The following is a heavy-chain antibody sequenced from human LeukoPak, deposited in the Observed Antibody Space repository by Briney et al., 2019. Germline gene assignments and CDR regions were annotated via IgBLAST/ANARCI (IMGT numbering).Heavy chain of an antibody. CDR2: ISWNSGSI. Sequence: PGRSLRLSCAASGFTFADYAMHWVRQAPGKGLEWDSGISWNSGSIGYADSVTGRFTISRDNAKKSMYLQMNSLRAEDTAVYYCARGPVSSSGFFGYWGRGTLVTVSS. D-gene: IGHD6-19*01. CDR3: ARGPVSSSGFFGY. J-gene: IGHJ4*02. CDR1: GFTFADYA. V-gene: IGHV3-9*01.